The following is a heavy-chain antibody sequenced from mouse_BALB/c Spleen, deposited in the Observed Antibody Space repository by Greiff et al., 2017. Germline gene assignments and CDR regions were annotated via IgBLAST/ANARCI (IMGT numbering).Heavy chain of an antibody. J-gene: IGHJ4*01. CDR1: GFSLTSYG. CDR3: ARVDTVKDYYAMDY. CDR2: IWAGGST. Sequence: VQLVESGPGLVAPSQSLSITCTVSGFSLTSYGVHWVRQPPGKGLEWLGVIWAGGSTNYNSALMSRLSISKDNSKSQVFLKMNSLQTDDTAMYYCARVDTVKDYYAMDYWGQGTSVTVSS. V-gene: IGHV2-9*02. D-gene: IGHD1-1*01.